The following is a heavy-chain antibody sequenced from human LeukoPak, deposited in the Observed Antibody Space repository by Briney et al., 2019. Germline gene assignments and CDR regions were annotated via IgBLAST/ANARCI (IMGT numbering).Heavy chain of an antibody. CDR1: GFTFSSYA. J-gene: IGHJ6*02. Sequence: GGSLRLSCAASGFTFSSYAMHWVRQAPGKGLEWVAVISYDGSNKYYADSVKGRFTISRDNAQNTVYLQMNTLRAEDTAVYYCVRDLLDYDVLSGLHHYYMDVWGQGTTVTVSS. D-gene: IGHD3-22*01. CDR2: ISYDGSNK. V-gene: IGHV3-30-3*01. CDR3: VRDLLDYDVLSGLHHYYMDV.